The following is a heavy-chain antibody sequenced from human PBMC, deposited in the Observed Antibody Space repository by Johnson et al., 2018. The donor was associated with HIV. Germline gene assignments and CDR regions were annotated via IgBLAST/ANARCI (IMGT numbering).Heavy chain of an antibody. J-gene: IGHJ3*02. Sequence: VQLVESGGGLVQPGRSLRLSCAASGFTFSSYAMNWVRQAPGKGLEWVSVIFSGGSTYYADSVKGRFTISRDNSKNTLYLQMNSLGAEDTAVYYCARACRDGYTCDVFDIWGQGTMVTVSS. CDR1: GFTFSSYA. CDR3: ARACRDGYTCDVFDI. D-gene: IGHD5-24*01. V-gene: IGHV3-66*01. CDR2: IFSGGST.